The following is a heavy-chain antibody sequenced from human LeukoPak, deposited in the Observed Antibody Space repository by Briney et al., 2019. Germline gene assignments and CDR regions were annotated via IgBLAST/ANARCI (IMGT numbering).Heavy chain of an antibody. CDR3: ARLNIRHGVVIHSGFDY. Sequence: GESLKISCKGSGYSFTSYWIGWVRQMPGKGLEWMGIIYPGDSDTRYSPSFQGQVTISADKSISTAYLQWSSLKASDTAMYYCARLNIRHGVVIHSGFDYWGQGTLVTVSS. V-gene: IGHV5-51*01. J-gene: IGHJ4*02. D-gene: IGHD3-3*01. CDR2: IYPGDSDT. CDR1: GYSFTSYW.